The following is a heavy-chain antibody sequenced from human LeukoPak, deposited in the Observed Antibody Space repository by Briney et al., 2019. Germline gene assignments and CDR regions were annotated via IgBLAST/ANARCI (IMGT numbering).Heavy chain of an antibody. V-gene: IGHV3-23*01. CDR3: AKGAPYSSSLSNYFDP. J-gene: IGHJ5*02. CDR2: IIGSAVNT. Sequence: GGSLRLSCGASGLTVSSYGMSCVRQAPGKGLEWVSTIIGSAVNTYYADSVKGRFTISRDNSKNTLYLQMNSLRAEDTAVYYCAKGAPYSSSLSNYFDPWGQGTLVTVSS. CDR1: GLTVSSYG. D-gene: IGHD6-6*01.